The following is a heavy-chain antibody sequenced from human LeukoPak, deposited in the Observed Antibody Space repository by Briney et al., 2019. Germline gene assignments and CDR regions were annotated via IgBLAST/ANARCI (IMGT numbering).Heavy chain of an antibody. CDR3: ARGDDSGYYDYFDY. J-gene: IGHJ4*02. D-gene: IGHD3-22*01. CDR1: GFTFSSHW. Sequence: PGGSLRLSCAASGFTFSSHWMTWVRQAPGKGLEWVSTIYTGGNTYYAASVKGRFTISRDFSKNTVFLHMNSLRAEDTAMYYCARGDDSGYYDYFDYWGQGALVTVSS. V-gene: IGHV3-53*01. CDR2: IYTGGNT.